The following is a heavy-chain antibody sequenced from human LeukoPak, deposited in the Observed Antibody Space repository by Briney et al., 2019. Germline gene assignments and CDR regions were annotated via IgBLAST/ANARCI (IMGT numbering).Heavy chain of an antibody. D-gene: IGHD6-13*01. J-gene: IGHJ4*02. CDR1: GFTVSSNY. CDR3: ARGSSPPAVYFDY. CDR2: IYSGGST. Sequence: GGCLRLSCAASGFTVSSNYMSWVRQAPGKGLEWVSVIYSGGSTYYADSVKGRFTISRDNSKNTLYLQMNSLRAEDTAVYYCARGSSPPAVYFDYWGQGTLVTVSS. V-gene: IGHV3-53*01.